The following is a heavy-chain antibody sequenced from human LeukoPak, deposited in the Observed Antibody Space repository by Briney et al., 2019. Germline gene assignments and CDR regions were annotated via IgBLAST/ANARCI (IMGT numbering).Heavy chain of an antibody. Sequence: GGSLRLSCAASGFTVSSNYMSWVRQAPGKGLEWVSVIYSGGSTYYADSVKGRFTISRDNSKNTLYLQMNSLRAEDTVVYYCARARSSWYRGGFDYWGQGTLVTVSS. J-gene: IGHJ4*02. CDR1: GFTVSSNY. CDR3: ARARSSWYRGGFDY. V-gene: IGHV3-53*01. CDR2: IYSGGST. D-gene: IGHD6-13*01.